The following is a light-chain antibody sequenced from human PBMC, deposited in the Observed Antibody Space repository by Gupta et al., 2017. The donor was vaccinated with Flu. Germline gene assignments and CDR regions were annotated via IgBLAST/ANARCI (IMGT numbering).Light chain of an antibody. V-gene: IGLV3-19*01. Sequence: SSELTQDPAVSVGLGPTVRITCQGDSLRDYYASWYQQRPGQAPVLVIFSNNKRPSGIPDRFSGSSSANSASLTITGAQAEDEADYYCNSRDRSVNHPLFGGGTKVTVL. J-gene: IGLJ3*02. CDR3: NSRDRSVNHPL. CDR1: SLRDYY. CDR2: SNN.